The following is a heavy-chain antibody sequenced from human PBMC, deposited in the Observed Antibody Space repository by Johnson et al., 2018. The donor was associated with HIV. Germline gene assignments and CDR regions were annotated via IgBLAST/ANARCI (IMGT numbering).Heavy chain of an antibody. CDR2: IQQDGSKK. J-gene: IGHJ3*02. V-gene: IGHV3-30*02. CDR3: AKDRVGVFGDMNAFDI. Sequence: VQLVESGGGLVQPGGSLRLSCAASGFTFSSYGMRWVRQAPGKGLEWVAFIQQDGSKKYYIDSVKGRFTISRDNSKNSLYLQMNSLRAEDTAVYYCAKDRVGVFGDMNAFDIWGQGTMVIVSS. CDR1: GFTFSSYG. D-gene: IGHD3-10*02.